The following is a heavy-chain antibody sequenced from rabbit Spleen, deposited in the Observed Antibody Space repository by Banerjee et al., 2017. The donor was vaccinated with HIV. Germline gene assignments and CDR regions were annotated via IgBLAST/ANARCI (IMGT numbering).Heavy chain of an antibody. D-gene: IGHD8-1*01. V-gene: IGHV1S45*01. CDR3: ARDTGTSFSTYGMDL. CDR2: IGAGSSGST. Sequence: QEQLKESGGGLVKPEGSLTLTCKASGFSFSSSDYMCWVRQAPGKGLEWIACIGAGSSGSTYSATWAKGRFTISKTSSTTVTLQMTSLTAADTATYFCARDTGTSFSTYGMDLWGPGTLVTVS. J-gene: IGHJ6*01. CDR1: GFSFSSSDY.